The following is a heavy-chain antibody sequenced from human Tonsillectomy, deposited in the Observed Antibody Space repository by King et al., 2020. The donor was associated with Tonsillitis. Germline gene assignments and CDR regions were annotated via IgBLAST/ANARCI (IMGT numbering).Heavy chain of an antibody. CDR3: ARGGNQRFFDY. CDR1: GYSFTSYW. D-gene: IGHD2-2*01. CDR2: IYPGDSHT. J-gene: IGHJ4*02. V-gene: IGHV5-51*03. Sequence: VQLVESGAEVREPGESLKISCKGSGYSFTSYWIVWVRQMPGKGLEWMGIIYPGDSHTRYSPPFQGQVTISADRSITTAYLQWSSLKASDTAMYYCARGGNQRFFDYWGQGTLVTVSS.